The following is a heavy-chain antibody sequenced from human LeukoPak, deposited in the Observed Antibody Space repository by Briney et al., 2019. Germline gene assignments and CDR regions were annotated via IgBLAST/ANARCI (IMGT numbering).Heavy chain of an antibody. CDR3: AREMVAARPYYYYYMDV. CDR2: IWSDGNNK. J-gene: IGHJ6*03. CDR1: GFTLSTYG. V-gene: IGHV3-33*01. D-gene: IGHD6-6*01. Sequence: PGRSLRLSCAASGFTLSTYGMHWVRQAPGKGLEWVADIWSDGNNKYYADSVKGRFTISRDNSKNTLYLQMNSLRAEDTAVYYCAREMVAARPYYYYYMDVWGKGTTVTVSS.